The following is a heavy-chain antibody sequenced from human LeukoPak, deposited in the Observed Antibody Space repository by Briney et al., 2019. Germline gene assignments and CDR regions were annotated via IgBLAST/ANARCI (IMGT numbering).Heavy chain of an antibody. D-gene: IGHD3-22*01. CDR2: IYHSGST. V-gene: IGHV4-39*07. Sequence: SETLSLTCTVSGGSISSSSYYWGWIRQPPGKGLEWIGSIYHSGSTYYNPSLKSRVTISVDTSKNQFSLKLSSVTAADTAVYYCARGMDSGDSSGYPTDYWGQGTLVTVSS. CDR1: GGSISSSSYY. J-gene: IGHJ4*02. CDR3: ARGMDSGDSSGYPTDY.